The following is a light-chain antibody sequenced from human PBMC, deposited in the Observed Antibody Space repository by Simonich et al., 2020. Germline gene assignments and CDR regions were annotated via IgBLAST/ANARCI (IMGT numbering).Light chain of an antibody. CDR3: SSYTSSSTVV. CDR2: DVS. V-gene: IGLV2-14*03. CDR1: SSDVGGYNY. J-gene: IGLJ2*01. Sequence: QSALTQPASVSGSPGQSITISCTGTSSDVGGYNYVSRYQQHPGKAPKLMLYDVSNRPSGVSNRFSGSKSGNTASLTISGLQAEDEADYYCSSYTSSSTVVFGGGTKLTVL.